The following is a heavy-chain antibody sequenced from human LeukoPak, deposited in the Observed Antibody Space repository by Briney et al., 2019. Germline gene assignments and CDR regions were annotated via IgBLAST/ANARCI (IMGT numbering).Heavy chain of an antibody. CDR2: ISRSSGTM. V-gene: IGHV3-48*04. Sequence: GASLRLSCAASGFSFSVYAMNWVRQAPGKGLEWISYISRSSGTMYYADSVKGRFTISRDNAKNSLYLQMNSLRAEDTAVYYCARDGDGSFDYWGQGALVTVSS. CDR1: GFSFSVYA. CDR3: ARDGDGSFDY. J-gene: IGHJ4*02.